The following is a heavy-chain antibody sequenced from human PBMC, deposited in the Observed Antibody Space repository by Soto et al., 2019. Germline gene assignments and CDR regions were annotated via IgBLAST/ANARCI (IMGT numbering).Heavy chain of an antibody. CDR3: TTHHVVGYLDY. V-gene: IGHV3-30*03. CDR2: ISYDGSDN. CDR1: GFPFSRYG. Sequence: QVQLVESGGGVVQPGRSLRLSCAASGFPFSRYGMHWVRQAPGKGLEWLAVISYDGSDNYHADSLKGRFTISRDNPKNTLYLQINSLRAEDTAVYYCTTHHVVGYLDYWGQGTLVTVSS. J-gene: IGHJ4*02.